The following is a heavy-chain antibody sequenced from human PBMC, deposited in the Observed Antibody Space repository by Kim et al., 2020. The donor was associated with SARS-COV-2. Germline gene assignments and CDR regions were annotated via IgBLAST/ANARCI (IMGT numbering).Heavy chain of an antibody. D-gene: IGHD6-19*01. Sequence: SETLSLTCTVSGGSISSYYWSWIRQPPGKGLEWIGYIYYSGSTNYNPSLKSRVTISVDTSKNQFSLKLSSVTAADTAVYYCERRGRGAVAGIWAFDIWGQGTMVTVSS. CDR3: ERRGRGAVAGIWAFDI. V-gene: IGHV4-59*08. CDR1: GGSISSYY. CDR2: IYYSGST. J-gene: IGHJ3*02.